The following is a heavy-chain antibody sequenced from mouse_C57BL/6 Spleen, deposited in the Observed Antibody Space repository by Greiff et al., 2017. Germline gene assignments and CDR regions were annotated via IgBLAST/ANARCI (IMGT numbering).Heavy chain of an antibody. CDR1: GFTFSDYY. CDR2: INYDGSST. J-gene: IGHJ2*01. V-gene: IGHV5-16*01. D-gene: IGHD2-12*01. Sequence: DVQLVESEGGLVQPGSSMKLSCTASGFTFSDYYMAWVRQVPEKGLEWVANINYDGSSTYYLDSLKSRFIISRDNAKNILYLQMSSLKSEDTATYYCAREFTYYFDYWGQGTTLTVSS. CDR3: AREFTYYFDY.